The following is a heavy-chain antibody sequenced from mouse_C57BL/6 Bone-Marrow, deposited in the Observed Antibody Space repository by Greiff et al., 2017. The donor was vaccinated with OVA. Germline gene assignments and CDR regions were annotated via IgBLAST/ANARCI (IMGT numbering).Heavy chain of an antibody. CDR1: GYTFTGYW. Sequence: VQLQESGAELMKPGASVKLSCKATGYTFTGYWIEWVKQRPGHGLEWIGEILPGSGSTTYNEKFKGKATFTADTSSNTAYMQLSSLTTEDSAVDYCARSRCLEGFAYWGQGTLVTVSA. CDR2: ILPGSGST. J-gene: IGHJ3*01. V-gene: IGHV1-9*01. D-gene: IGHD6-1*01. CDR3: ARSRCLEGFAY.